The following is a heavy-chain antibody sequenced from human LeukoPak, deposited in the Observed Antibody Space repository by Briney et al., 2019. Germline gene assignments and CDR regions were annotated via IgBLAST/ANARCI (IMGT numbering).Heavy chain of an antibody. CDR3: AKGYGEYFDY. CDR2: ISYDGSNK. D-gene: IGHD4-17*01. J-gene: IGHJ4*02. V-gene: IGHV3-30*18. Sequence: PGGSLRLSCAASGFTFSSYGMHWVRQAPGKGLEWVAVISYDGSNKYYADSVKGRFTISRDNSKNTRYLQMNSLRSGEPGVYYAAKGYGEYFDYWGQGTLVTVSS. CDR1: GFTFSSYG.